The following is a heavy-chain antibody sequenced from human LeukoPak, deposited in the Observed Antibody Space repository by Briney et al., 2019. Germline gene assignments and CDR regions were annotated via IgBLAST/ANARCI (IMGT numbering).Heavy chain of an antibody. Sequence: GASLQISCKGSGYIFTSYWISWVRPLPGKGLEWMGRIDPSDSYTNYSPSFQGHVTISADKSISTAYLQWSSLKASDTAMYYCARNVKGYDYGDYGWFDPWGQGTLVTVSS. CDR3: ARNVKGYDYGDYGWFDP. J-gene: IGHJ5*02. CDR1: GYIFTSYW. D-gene: IGHD4-17*01. CDR2: IDPSDSYT. V-gene: IGHV5-10-1*01.